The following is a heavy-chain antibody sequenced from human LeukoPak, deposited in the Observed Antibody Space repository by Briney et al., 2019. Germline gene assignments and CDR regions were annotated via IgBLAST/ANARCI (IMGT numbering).Heavy chain of an antibody. CDR3: AKATGGWDFDL. V-gene: IGHV3-9*01. Sequence: GGSLRLSCAGSGFNFNNYAMHWVRQAPGKGLELLSGISWNSGTRGYADSVKGRFTTSSDNANNSLYLQMNSLRPDDTAFYYWAKATGGWDFDLWGRGTLVTVSS. J-gene: IGHJ2*01. CDR2: ISWNSGTR. D-gene: IGHD7-27*01. CDR1: GFNFNNYA.